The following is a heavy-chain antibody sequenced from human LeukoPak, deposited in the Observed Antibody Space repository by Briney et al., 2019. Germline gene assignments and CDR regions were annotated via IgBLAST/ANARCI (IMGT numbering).Heavy chain of an antibody. J-gene: IGHJ4*02. CDR3: ARAIGWQGYDY. D-gene: IGHD6-19*01. CDR1: GFTFSSYA. V-gene: IGHV3-48*03. Sequence: GGSLRLSCAASGFTFSSYAMNWVRQAPGKGLEWVSYISSSGSAIYYADSLKGRFTISRDNAKNSLYLQMNSLRAEDTAVYYCARAIGWQGYDYWGQGTLVTVSS. CDR2: ISSSGSAI.